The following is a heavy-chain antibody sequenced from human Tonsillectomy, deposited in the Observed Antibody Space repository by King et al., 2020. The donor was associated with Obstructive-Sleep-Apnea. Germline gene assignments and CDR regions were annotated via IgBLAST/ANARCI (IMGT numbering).Heavy chain of an antibody. Sequence: VQLVESGGGVVQPGRSLRLSCVASGFSFSSYGMDWVRQAPGKGLEGVAVISYEGSNKYYAESVKGRFTIYRDNFKNTLYLQLNSQRGEDTAVYYCAKELVTQLLPRGLDAWGQGTTVTVSS. D-gene: IGHD2-2*01. J-gene: IGHJ6*02. CDR3: AKELVTQLLPRGLDA. CDR1: GFSFSSYG. V-gene: IGHV3-30*18. CDR2: ISYEGSNK.